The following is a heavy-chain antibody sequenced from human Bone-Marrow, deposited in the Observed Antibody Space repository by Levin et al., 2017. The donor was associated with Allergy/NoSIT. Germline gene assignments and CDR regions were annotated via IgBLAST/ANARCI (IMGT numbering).Heavy chain of an antibody. J-gene: IGHJ6*03. V-gene: IGHV4-59*11. D-gene: IGHD2/OR15-2a*01. CDR2: IYYSGST. CDR3: ARDSMGIMGYMDV. Sequence: PSETLSLTCSVSGGPISGHYWTWIRQPPGKGLEWIGYIYYSGSTNYDPSLKSRATISLDTSSNRISLRLSSVTAADTAVYYCARDSMGIMGYMDVWGKGTTVTVSS. CDR1: GGPISGHY.